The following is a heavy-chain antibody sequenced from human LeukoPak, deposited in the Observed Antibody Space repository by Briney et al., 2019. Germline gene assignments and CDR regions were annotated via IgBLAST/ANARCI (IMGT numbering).Heavy chain of an antibody. CDR3: ARGPNHYYYMDF. CDR2: INPDGGVT. CDR1: GYSFTGYY. J-gene: IGHJ6*03. D-gene: IGHD2-8*01. Sequence: ASMKVSCKASGYSFTGYYIHWVRQAPGQGLEWMGWINPDGGVTKSAQNFQGRVTMTRDKSINTVYMELSGLTSDDTALYYCARGPNHYYYMDFWGTGTTVTISS. V-gene: IGHV1-2*02.